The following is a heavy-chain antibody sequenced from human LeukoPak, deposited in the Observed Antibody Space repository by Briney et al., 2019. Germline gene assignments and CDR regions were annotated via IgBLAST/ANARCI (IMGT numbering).Heavy chain of an antibody. Sequence: GGSLRLSCAASVFTFSSYAMSWVRQAPGKGLEWVSSISSSSSYIYYADSVKGRFTISRDNAKNSLYLQMNSLRAEDTAVYYCARDWEGAMYYFDYWGQGTLVTVSS. D-gene: IGHD1-26*01. CDR1: VFTFSSYA. CDR2: ISSSSSYI. CDR3: ARDWEGAMYYFDY. V-gene: IGHV3-21*01. J-gene: IGHJ4*02.